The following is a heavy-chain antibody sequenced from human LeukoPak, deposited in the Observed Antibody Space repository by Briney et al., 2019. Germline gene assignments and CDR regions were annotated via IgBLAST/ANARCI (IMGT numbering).Heavy chain of an antibody. CDR3: AKHLVYCGGGGCHPFDP. CDR2: IVGSADST. Sequence: GGSLRLSCAASGFTFSHYAISWVRQAPGKGLEWVSGIVGSADSTFYADSVRGRFTISRDNSKNTVYLQMNSLRAEDTAVYYCAKHLVYCGGGGCHPFDPWAREPWSPSPQ. V-gene: IGHV3-23*01. D-gene: IGHD2-15*01. J-gene: IGHJ5*02. CDR1: GFTFSHYA.